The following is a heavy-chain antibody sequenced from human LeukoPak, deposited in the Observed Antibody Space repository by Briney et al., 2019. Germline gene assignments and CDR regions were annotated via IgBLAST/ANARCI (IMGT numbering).Heavy chain of an antibody. CDR1: AGSVTNSYY. V-gene: IGHV4-39*01. Sequence: PSGTLALTCTVSAGSVTNSYYWAWICQPPGKGLEWIGSMYYSGSTYYNPSLKSRVTISVDTSKNQFSLKLSSVTAVDTAVYYCARQYYYNRAIYSKLDYWGQGTLVTVSS. D-gene: IGHD3-22*01. CDR3: ARQYYYNRAIYSKLDY. CDR2: MYYSGST. J-gene: IGHJ4*02.